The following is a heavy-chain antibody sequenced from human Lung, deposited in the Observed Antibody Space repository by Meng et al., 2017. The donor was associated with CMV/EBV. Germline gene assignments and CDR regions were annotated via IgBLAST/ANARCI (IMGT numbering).Heavy chain of an antibody. CDR2: INWNGGST. CDR1: GFTFDDYG. Sequence: GESXKISCAASGFTFDDYGMSWVRQAPGKGLEWVSGINWNGGSTGYADSVKGRFTISRDNAKNSLYLQMNSLRAEDTALYYCARDRDPAGDAFDIWGQGPMVTVSS. D-gene: IGHD2-2*01. CDR3: ARDRDPAGDAFDI. V-gene: IGHV3-20*04. J-gene: IGHJ3*02.